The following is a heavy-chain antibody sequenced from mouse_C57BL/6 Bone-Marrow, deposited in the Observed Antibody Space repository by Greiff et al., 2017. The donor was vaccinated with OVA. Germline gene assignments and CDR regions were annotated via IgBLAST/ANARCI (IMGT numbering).Heavy chain of an antibody. CDR3: ARQLYSRYFDV. Sequence: EVKLMESGGGLVQPGGSLKLSCAASGFTFSDYYMYWVRQTPEKRLEWVAYISNGGGSTYYPDTVKGRFTISRDNAKNTLYLQMSRLKSEDTAMYYCARQLYSRYFDVWGTGTTVTVSS. CDR1: GFTFSDYY. J-gene: IGHJ1*03. CDR2: ISNGGGST. V-gene: IGHV5-12*01. D-gene: IGHD2-5*01.